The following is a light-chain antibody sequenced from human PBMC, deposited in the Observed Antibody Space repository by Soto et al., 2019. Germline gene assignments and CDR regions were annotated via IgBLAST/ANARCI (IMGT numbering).Light chain of an antibody. J-gene: IGKJ1*01. V-gene: IGKV3-20*01. CDR1: QSISSTF. CDR2: GAS. Sequence: EIVLTQSPGTLSLSPGERATLSCRASQSISSTFLAWYQHKPGQAPRVLIYGASRRATGIPDRFSGSGSGTDFTLTISRLEPEDFALYYCKQYYSSWTFGQGTKVEMK. CDR3: KQYYSSWT.